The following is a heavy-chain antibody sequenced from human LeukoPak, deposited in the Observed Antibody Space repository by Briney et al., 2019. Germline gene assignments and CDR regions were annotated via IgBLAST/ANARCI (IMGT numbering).Heavy chain of an antibody. D-gene: IGHD2-15*01. CDR1: GYSFTNHG. CDR2: IRVNDGNT. CDR3: ARDCSGGSCRYYFDY. J-gene: IGHJ4*02. V-gene: IGHV1-18*01. Sequence: ASVKVSCKTSGYSFTNHGISWVRQAPGQGLEWMGWIRVNDGNTDYAQKLQGRVTMTIETSTSTAYMELRRLRADDTAVYYCARDCSGGSCRYYFDYWGQGTLVTVSS.